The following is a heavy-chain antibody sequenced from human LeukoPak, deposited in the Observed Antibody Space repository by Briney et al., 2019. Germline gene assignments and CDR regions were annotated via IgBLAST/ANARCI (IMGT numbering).Heavy chain of an antibody. D-gene: IGHD6-6*01. CDR3: AKDGMYSSSSSYYFDY. CDR1: EFSVGSNY. V-gene: IGHV3-23*01. J-gene: IGHJ4*02. Sequence: GGSLRLSCAASEFSVGSNYMTWVRQAPGKGLEWVSAISGSGGSTYYADSLKGRFTISRDNSRNTLYLQMNSLRAEDTAVYYCAKDGMYSSSSSYYFDYWGQGTLVTVAS. CDR2: ISGSGGST.